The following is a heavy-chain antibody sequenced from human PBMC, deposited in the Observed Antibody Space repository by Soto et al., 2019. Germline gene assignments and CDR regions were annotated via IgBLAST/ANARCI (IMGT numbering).Heavy chain of an antibody. CDR1: GFTFSSYA. D-gene: IGHD2-15*01. Sequence: EVQLLESGGGLVQPGGSPRLSCAASGFTFSSYAMSWVRQAPGKGLEWVSAISGSGGSTYYADSVKGRFTISRDNSKNTLYLQMNSLRAEDTAVYYCAKEHCSGGSCYVPYYMDVWGKGTTVTVSS. J-gene: IGHJ6*03. V-gene: IGHV3-23*01. CDR2: ISGSGGST. CDR3: AKEHCSGGSCYVPYYMDV.